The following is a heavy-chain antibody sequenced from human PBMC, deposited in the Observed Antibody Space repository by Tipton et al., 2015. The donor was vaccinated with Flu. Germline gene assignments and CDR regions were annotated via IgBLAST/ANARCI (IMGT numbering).Heavy chain of an antibody. V-gene: IGHV1-69*01. D-gene: IGHD2-2*02. CDR3: ARVGYCSSTSCYTHYYYYYMDV. CDR2: IIPIFGTA. CDR1: GGTFSSYA. J-gene: IGHJ6*03. Sequence: QVQLVQSGPEVKKPGSSVKVSCKASGGTFSSYAISWVRQAPGQGLEWMGGIIPIFGTANYAQKFQGRVTITADESTSTAYMELSSLRSEDTAVYYCARVGYCSSTSCYTHYYYYYMDVWGKGTTVTVSS.